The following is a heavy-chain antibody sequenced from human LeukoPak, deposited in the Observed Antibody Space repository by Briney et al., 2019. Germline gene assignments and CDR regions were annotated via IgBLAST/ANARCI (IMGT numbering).Heavy chain of an antibody. CDR3: TRDLSATARAYDY. D-gene: IGHD1-26*01. J-gene: IGHJ4*02. Sequence: GGSLRLSCAASGFILSDYNMNWVRQAPGKGLEWVSFIDISGTYITYADSVKGRFTFSRDNAKNSLYLQMNSLRAEDTAVYYCTRDLSATARAYDYWGQGTLVTVSS. CDR2: IDISGTYI. CDR1: GFILSDYN. V-gene: IGHV3-21*01.